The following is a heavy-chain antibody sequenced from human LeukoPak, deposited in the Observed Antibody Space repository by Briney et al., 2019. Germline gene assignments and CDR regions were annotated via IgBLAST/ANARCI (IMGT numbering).Heavy chain of an antibody. CDR3: ARYGSGYY. CDR2: IYYSGST. V-gene: IGHV4-39*01. J-gene: IGHJ4*02. CDR1: GGSISSSSYY. Sequence: SETLSLTCTVSGGSISSSSYYWGWIRQPPGKGLEWIGSIYYSGSTYYNPSLKSRVTISVDTSRNQFSLKLSSVTAADTAVYYCARYGSGYYWGQGTLVTVSS. D-gene: IGHD3-10*01.